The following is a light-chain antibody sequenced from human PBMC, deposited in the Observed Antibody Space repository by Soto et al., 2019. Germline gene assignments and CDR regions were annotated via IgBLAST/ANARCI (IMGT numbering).Light chain of an antibody. CDR2: DAS. J-gene: IGKJ2*01. Sequence: EIVLTQSPATLSLSPGERATLSCRASQSVSSYLAWYQQKPGQAPRLLIHDASNRATGIPARFSGSGSGTDFTLTISSLEPEDFAVYYCQQRRNWPPYTFGPGTKLEI. CDR3: QQRRNWPPYT. V-gene: IGKV3-11*01. CDR1: QSVSSY.